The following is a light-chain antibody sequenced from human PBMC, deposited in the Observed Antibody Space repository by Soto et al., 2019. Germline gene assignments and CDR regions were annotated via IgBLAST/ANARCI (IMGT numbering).Light chain of an antibody. CDR3: QQYNTYPPT. Sequence: DIHMTQSPSTLSVSVGDRVTITCRASQSFSSWVAWYQQKPGKAPKLLIYGVSSLKGGVPSRFSGSGSGTEFTLTISSLQPDDFATYYCQQYNTYPPTFGQGSKVDVK. CDR2: GVS. J-gene: IGKJ1*01. CDR1: QSFSSW. V-gene: IGKV1-5*01.